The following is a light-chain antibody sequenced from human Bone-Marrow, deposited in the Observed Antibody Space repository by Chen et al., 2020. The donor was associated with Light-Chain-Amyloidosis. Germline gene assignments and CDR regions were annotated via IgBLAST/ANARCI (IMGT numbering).Light chain of an antibody. CDR1: DLPTKY. Sequence: SYELTQPPSVSVSPGQTARITCSGDDLPTKYAYWYQQKPGQAPVLVIHRDTERPSGISVRFSGSSSGTTATLTIGGVQAEDGADYHCQSADSSGTDEVIFGGGTKLTVL. CDR2: RDT. CDR3: QSADSSGTDEVI. V-gene: IGLV3-25*03. J-gene: IGLJ2*01.